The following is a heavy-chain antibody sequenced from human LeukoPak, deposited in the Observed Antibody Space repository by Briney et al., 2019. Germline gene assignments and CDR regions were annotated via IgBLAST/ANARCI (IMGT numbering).Heavy chain of an antibody. CDR1: GFTFRDAA. CDR2: INSDGSST. V-gene: IGHV3-74*01. Sequence: AGSLRLSCAASGFTFRDAAMTWVRQAPGKELVWVSRINSDGSSTSYADSVKGRFTISRDNAKNTLYLQMNSLRAEDTAVYYCARGRIFLYGMDVWGQGTTVTVSS. J-gene: IGHJ6*02. D-gene: IGHD2-15*01. CDR3: ARGRIFLYGMDV.